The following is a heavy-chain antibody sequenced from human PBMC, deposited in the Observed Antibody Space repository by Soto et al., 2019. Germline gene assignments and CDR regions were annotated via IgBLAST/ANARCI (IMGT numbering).Heavy chain of an antibody. D-gene: IGHD4-17*01. CDR1: GFTFSNAW. CDR3: TPTTVTTGWFDP. V-gene: IGHV3-15*01. CDR2: IKRKTDGGTT. Sequence: GGSLRLSCAASGFTFSNAWMSWVRQAPGKGLEWVGHIKRKTDGGTTDYAAPVKGRFTISRDDSKNTLYLQMNSLKTEDTAVYYCTPTTVTTGWFDPWGQGTLVTVSS. J-gene: IGHJ5*02.